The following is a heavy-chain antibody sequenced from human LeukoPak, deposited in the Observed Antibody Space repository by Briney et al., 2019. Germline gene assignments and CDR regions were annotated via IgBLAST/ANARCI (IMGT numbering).Heavy chain of an antibody. CDR1: GFTFSSYG. J-gene: IGHJ4*02. CDR2: ISYDGSNK. Sequence: GGSLRLSCAASGFTFSSYGMHWVRQAPGKGLEWVVVISYDGSNKYYADSVKGRFTISRDNSKNTLHLQMNSLRAEDTAVYYCAKVDLTLLAVAGLAFDYWGQGTLVTVSS. CDR3: AKVDLTLLAVAGLAFDY. V-gene: IGHV3-30*18. D-gene: IGHD6-19*01.